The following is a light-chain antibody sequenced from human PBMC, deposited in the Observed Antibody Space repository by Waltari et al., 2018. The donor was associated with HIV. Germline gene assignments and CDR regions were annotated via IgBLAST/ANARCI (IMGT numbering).Light chain of an antibody. V-gene: IGKV3-20*01. CDR3: QQYGGARWT. J-gene: IGKJ1*01. CDR1: QSVSSSH. CDR2: GAS. Sequence: EIILTQSPGTLSLSPGERATLSGRASQSVSSSHLAWYQQKPGQAHRLLIDGASSRATGIPDRLSGRGSGTDFILTIGGLEPEDFVVYYCQQYGGARWTCGQGTKVEIK.